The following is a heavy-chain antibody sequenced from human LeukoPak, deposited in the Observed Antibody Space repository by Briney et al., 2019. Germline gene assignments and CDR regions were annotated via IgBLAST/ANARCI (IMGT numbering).Heavy chain of an antibody. D-gene: IGHD4-23*01. CDR1: GGSISSSSYY. V-gene: IGHV4-39*02. J-gene: IGHJ4*02. CDR2: IYYSGST. Sequence: SETLSLTCTVSGGSISSSSYYWGWIRQPPGKGLEWIGSIYYSGSTYYNPSLKSRVTISVDTSKNQFSLKLSPVTAADTAVYYCARDALRWFSVSYYFDYWGQGTLVTVSS. CDR3: ARDALRWFSVSYYFDY.